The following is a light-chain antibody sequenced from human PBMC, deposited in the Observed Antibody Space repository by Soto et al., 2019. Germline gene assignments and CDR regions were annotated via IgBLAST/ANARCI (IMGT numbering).Light chain of an antibody. Sequence: IVMTQSPATLSVSPGERATLSCRASQSVSSNLAWYQQKPGQAPRLLIFGASIRATGVPARFSAGGSGTEFTLTISSLQSEDFATYYCQQYYSFPWTFGQGTKVEIK. J-gene: IGKJ1*01. V-gene: IGKV3-15*01. CDR3: QQYYSFPWT. CDR1: QSVSSN. CDR2: GAS.